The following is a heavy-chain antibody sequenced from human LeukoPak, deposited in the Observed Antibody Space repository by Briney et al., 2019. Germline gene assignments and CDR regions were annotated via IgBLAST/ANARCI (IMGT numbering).Heavy chain of an antibody. J-gene: IGHJ6*02. CDR3: ARVLVKSGYFCGLDD. Sequence: GGTLRLSCAASGFTFSSYWMSWLRQAPGKGLEWGAHIKEDGRGKYYVDSAKGRFTISRDNAKHSRFLQMCSRRAGHTAVYYCARVLVKSGYFCGLDDWGQGTTVIVSS. V-gene: IGHV3-7*01. CDR1: GFTFSSYW. D-gene: IGHD3-3*01. CDR2: IKEDGRGK.